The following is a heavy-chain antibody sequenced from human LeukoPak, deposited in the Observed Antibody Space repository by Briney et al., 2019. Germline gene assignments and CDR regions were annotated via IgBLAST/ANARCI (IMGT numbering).Heavy chain of an antibody. CDR2: ISPSGGST. CDR3: ASYLSGWPMKY. V-gene: IGHV1-46*01. Sequence: RASVKVSCKASGYTFTNYHMHWVRQAPGQGLEWMGIISPSGGSTTYAQKFQGRVTMTRDMSTSTVYMELSSLRSEDTAVYYCASYLSGWPMKYWGQGTLVTVSS. CDR1: GYTFTNYH. D-gene: IGHD6-19*01. J-gene: IGHJ4*02.